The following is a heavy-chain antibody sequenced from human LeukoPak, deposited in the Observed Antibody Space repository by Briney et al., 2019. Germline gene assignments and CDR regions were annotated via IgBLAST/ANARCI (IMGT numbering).Heavy chain of an antibody. V-gene: IGHV3-53*01. D-gene: IGHD6-19*01. CDR2: IYSGGSA. J-gene: IGHJ4*02. CDR3: AKFGARKWLVPKPFDY. Sequence: GGSLRLSCAASGFTVSSNYMSWVRQAPGKGLEWVSVIYSGGSAYYADSVKGRFTISRDNSKNTLYLQTNSLRAEDTAVYYCAKFGARKWLVPKPFDYWGQGTLVTVSS. CDR1: GFTVSSNY.